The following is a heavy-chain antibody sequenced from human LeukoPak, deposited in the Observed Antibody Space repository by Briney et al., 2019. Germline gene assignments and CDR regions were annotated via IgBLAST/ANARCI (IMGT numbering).Heavy chain of an antibody. CDR2: ISAYNGNT. CDR1: GGTFTSYG. V-gene: IGHV1-18*01. J-gene: IGHJ4*02. CDR3: AREGDCSSTSCYLGFDY. Sequence: ASVKVSCKASGGTFTSYGISWVRQAPGQGLEWMGWISAYNGNTNYAQKLQGRVTMTTDTSTSTAYMELRSLRSDDTAVYYCAREGDCSSTSCYLGFDYWGQGTLVTVSS. D-gene: IGHD2-2*01.